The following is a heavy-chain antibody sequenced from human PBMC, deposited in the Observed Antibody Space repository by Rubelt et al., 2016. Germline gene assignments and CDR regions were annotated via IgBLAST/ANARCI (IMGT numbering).Heavy chain of an antibody. J-gene: IGHJ4*02. CDR1: GGSTSSSSYY. D-gene: IGHD3-16*01. CDR2: NDFSGRS. Sequence: QLQLQESGPGLVKPSETLSLTCTVSGGSTSSSSYYWGWIRQPPGKGLEWIGSNDFSGRSYYNQSLKSRVSISIDMSKNQFSLKLDSVPSADTAVYYCARWGIHWAGDYWGQGTLVTVSS. CDR3: ARWGIHWAGDY. V-gene: IGHV4-39*07.